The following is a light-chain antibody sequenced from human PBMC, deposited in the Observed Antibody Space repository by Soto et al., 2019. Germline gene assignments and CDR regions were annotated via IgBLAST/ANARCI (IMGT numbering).Light chain of an antibody. J-gene: IGKJ2*01. V-gene: IGKV3-11*01. CDR1: QSVSSY. CDR2: DAS. CDR3: QQRSKWPRT. Sequence: EIVLTQSPATLSLSPGEGATLSCRASQSVSSYLAWYQQKPGQAPRLLIYDASNRATGIPARFSGTGSGTDFTLTISSLEPEDFAVYYCQQRSKWPRTFGQGTKLEVK.